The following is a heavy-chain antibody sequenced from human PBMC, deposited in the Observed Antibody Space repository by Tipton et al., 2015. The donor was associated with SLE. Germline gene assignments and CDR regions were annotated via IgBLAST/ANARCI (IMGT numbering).Heavy chain of an antibody. D-gene: IGHD2-21*02. V-gene: IGHV4-30-4*08. CDR2: IYKTGNA. CDR3: ARQKTAVEITFDS. J-gene: IGHJ4*02. Sequence: TLSLTCTVSGYSISSGNDYWSWIRQHPGKGPEWIGYIYKTGNAYYNPSLESRVTLSVDTSKNQFSLKLTSVTAADTAVYYCARQKTAVEITFDSWGQGALVTVSS. CDR1: GYSISSGNDY.